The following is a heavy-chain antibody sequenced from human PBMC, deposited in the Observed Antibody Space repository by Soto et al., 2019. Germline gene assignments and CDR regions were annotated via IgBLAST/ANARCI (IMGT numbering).Heavy chain of an antibody. CDR2: ISSSSSYT. V-gene: IGHV3-11*06. D-gene: IGHD3-22*01. J-gene: IGHJ3*02. Sequence: GGSLRLSCAASGFTFSDYYMSWIRQAPGKGLEWVSYISSSSSYTNYADSVKGRFTISRDNAKNSLYLQMNSLRAEDTAVYYCAVNYYESAFDIWGQGTMVTVSS. CDR1: GFTFSDYY. CDR3: AVNYYESAFDI.